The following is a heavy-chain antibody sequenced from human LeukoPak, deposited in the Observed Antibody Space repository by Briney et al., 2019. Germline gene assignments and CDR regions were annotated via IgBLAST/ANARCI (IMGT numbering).Heavy chain of an antibody. CDR1: GYTLTELS. Sequence: ASVKVSCKVSGYTLTELSMHWVRQAPGKGLEWMGGFDPEDGETIYAQKFQGRVTMTEDTSTDTAYMELSSLRSEDTAVYYCATGLNLVPAAPEDYWGQGTLVTVSS. V-gene: IGHV1-24*01. D-gene: IGHD2-2*01. CDR3: ATGLNLVPAAPEDY. CDR2: FDPEDGET. J-gene: IGHJ4*02.